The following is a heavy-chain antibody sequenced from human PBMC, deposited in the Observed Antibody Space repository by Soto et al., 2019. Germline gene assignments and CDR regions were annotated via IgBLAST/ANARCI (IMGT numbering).Heavy chain of an antibody. D-gene: IGHD2-2*02. CDR1: GYTFTSYG. V-gene: IGHV1-18*01. J-gene: IGHJ4*02. CDR3: ARVIVVVQAAIYGSEFDY. Sequence: QVQLVQSGAEVKKPGASVKVSCKASGYTFTSYGISWVRQAPGQGLEWMGWISAYNGNTNYAQKLQGRVTMTTDTSTSTAYMELRSLRSDDTAVYYCARVIVVVQAAIYGSEFDYWGQGTLVTVSS. CDR2: ISAYNGNT.